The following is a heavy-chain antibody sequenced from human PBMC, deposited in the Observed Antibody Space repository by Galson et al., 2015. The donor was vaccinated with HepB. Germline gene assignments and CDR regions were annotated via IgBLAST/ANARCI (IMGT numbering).Heavy chain of an antibody. CDR1: GFTFSSYS. J-gene: IGHJ4*02. D-gene: IGHD2-2*02. Sequence: LRLSCAASGFTFSSYSMNWVRQAPGKGLEFVSAIDSFGISTYYADSVKDRFTISRDNSKNTLYLQMSSLRAEDTAVYYCVKGCSSTSCYNYWGQGTLVTVSS. CDR3: VKGCSSTSCYNY. CDR2: IDSFGIST. V-gene: IGHV3-64D*06.